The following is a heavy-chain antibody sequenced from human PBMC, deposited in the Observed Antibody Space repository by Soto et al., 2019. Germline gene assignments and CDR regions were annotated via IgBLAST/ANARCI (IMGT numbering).Heavy chain of an antibody. V-gene: IGHV3-74*01. Sequence: PGGSLRLSCAASGFTFSSYWMHWVRQAPGKGLVWVSRINSDGSSTSYADSVKGRFTISRDNAKNTLYLQMNSLRAEDTAVYYCASGSYRITGTNYGMDVWGQGTTVTVSS. J-gene: IGHJ6*02. D-gene: IGHD1-20*01. CDR1: GFTFSSYW. CDR3: ASGSYRITGTNYGMDV. CDR2: INSDGSST.